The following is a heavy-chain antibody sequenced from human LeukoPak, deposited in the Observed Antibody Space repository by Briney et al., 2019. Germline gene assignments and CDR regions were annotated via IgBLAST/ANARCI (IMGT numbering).Heavy chain of an antibody. CDR3: AAIVVPAAPYWYFDL. Sequence: WXGSIYYSGSTYYNPSLKSRVTISVDTSKNQFSLKLSSVTAADTAVYYCAAIVVPAAPYWYFDLWGRGTLVTVSS. J-gene: IGHJ2*01. V-gene: IGHV4-39*01. D-gene: IGHD2-2*01. CDR2: IYYSGST.